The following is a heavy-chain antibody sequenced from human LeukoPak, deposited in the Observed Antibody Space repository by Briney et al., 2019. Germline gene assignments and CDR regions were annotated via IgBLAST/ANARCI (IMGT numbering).Heavy chain of an antibody. J-gene: IGHJ4*02. D-gene: IGHD4-23*01. Sequence: SETLSLTCAVSGYSISSGYYWGWIRQPPGKGLEWIGSIYHSGSTYYNPSLKSRVTISVDTSKNQFSLKLSSVTAADTAVYYCARTTVGQGGFDYWGQGTLVTVSS. CDR3: ARTTVGQGGFDY. CDR2: IYHSGST. V-gene: IGHV4-38-2*01. CDR1: GYSISSGYY.